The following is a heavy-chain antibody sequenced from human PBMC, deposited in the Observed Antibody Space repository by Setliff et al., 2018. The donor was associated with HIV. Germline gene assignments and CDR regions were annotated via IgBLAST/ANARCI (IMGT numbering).Heavy chain of an antibody. D-gene: IGHD6-19*01. CDR1: GYTFTSYS. J-gene: IGHJ4*02. Sequence: ASVKVSCKASGYTFTSYSLHWVRQAPGQRLEWVGWINAGSGNTKYSQKFQGRVTITRDTSARTAYMELSSLRSEDTAVYYCARVFSGISGWFLFDYWGQGTLVTVSS. CDR2: INAGSGNT. CDR3: ARVFSGISGWFLFDY. V-gene: IGHV1-3*01.